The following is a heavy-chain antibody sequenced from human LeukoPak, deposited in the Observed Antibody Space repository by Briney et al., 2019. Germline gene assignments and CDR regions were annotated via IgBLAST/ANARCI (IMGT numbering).Heavy chain of an antibody. V-gene: IGHV3-48*04. J-gene: IGHJ4*02. CDR3: ATDSPETAAFDY. Sequence: PGGSLRLSCTASGFSFSTYNMNWVRQAPGKGLEWVSYIVDSSRNIYYAESVKGRFTISRDNDKKSLYLQMDSLRAEDTAVYHCATDSPETAAFDYWGQGTLVTVSS. CDR1: GFSFSTYN. D-gene: IGHD1-1*01. CDR2: IVDSSRNI.